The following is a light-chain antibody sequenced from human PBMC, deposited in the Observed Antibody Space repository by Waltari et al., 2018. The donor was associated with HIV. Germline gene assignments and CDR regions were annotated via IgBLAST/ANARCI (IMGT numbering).Light chain of an antibody. CDR3: QSYDSSNHEV. V-gene: IGLV6-57*01. CDR2: EDN. J-gene: IGLJ2*01. CDR1: SGSIASNY. Sequence: NFMLTQPHSVSESPGKTVTISCTRSSGSIASNYVQWYQQRPGSSPTPVIYEDNQRPSGVPERFSGSIDSSSNSASLTISGLKTEDEADYYCQSYDSSNHEVFGGGTKLTVL.